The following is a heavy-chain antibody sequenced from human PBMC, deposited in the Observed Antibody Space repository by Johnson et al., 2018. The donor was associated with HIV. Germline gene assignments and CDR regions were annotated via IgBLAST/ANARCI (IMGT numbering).Heavy chain of an antibody. CDR3: AKRYTSSGGVFDI. CDR1: GFTFSSYA. J-gene: IGHJ3*02. V-gene: IGHV3-23*04. CDR2: ISGRVGNT. Sequence: VQLVESGGGVVQPGRSLRLSCAASGFTFSSYAMSWVRQAPGKGLEWVSAISGRVGNTYYANSVKGRFTISRDNSKNTLYLQMNSLRAEDTAVYYCAKRYTSSGGVFDIWGQGTMVSVSS. D-gene: IGHD6-6*01.